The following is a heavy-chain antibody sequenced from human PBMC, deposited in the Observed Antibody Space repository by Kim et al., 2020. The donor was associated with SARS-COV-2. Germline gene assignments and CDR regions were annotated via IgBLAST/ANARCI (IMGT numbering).Heavy chain of an antibody. CDR2: IYYSGST. Sequence: SETLSLTCTVSGGSISSYYWSWIRQPPGKGLEWIGYIYYSGSTNYNPSLKSRVTISVDTSKNQFSLKLSSVTAADTAVYYCARHKAAGGYYWGQGTLVTVSS. CDR1: GGSISSYY. CDR3: ARHKAAGGYY. V-gene: IGHV4-59*08. J-gene: IGHJ4*02. D-gene: IGHD6-13*01.